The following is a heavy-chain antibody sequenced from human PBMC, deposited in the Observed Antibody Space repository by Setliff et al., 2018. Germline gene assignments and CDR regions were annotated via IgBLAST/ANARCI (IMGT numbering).Heavy chain of an antibody. D-gene: IGHD3-10*01. V-gene: IGHV4-61*09. CDR3: ARSLSSGSYWNPRPFYSDS. CDR1: GGSITSGSNY. Sequence: SETLSLTCTVSGGSITSGSNYWSWIRQPAGRGLEWMGHIDPSGNTNYHPSLRSRVTISRDTSKNQFSLRLTSVTAADTAVYFCARSLSSGSYWNPRPFYSDSWGQGTLVTVSS. J-gene: IGHJ4*02. CDR2: IDPSGNT.